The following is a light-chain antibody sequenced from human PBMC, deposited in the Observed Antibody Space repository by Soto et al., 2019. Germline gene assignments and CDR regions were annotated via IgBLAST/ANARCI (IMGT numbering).Light chain of an antibody. J-gene: IGKJ4*01. Sequence: DIQLTQSPSFLSASVGDRVTITCRVSQGISNYLAWYQQKPGKAPKLLIYAASTLQRGVSSRFSGSGSGTEFTLTISSLQPEDFATYYCQQLNSYPLTFGGGTKVEIK. CDR2: AAS. V-gene: IGKV1-9*01. CDR3: QQLNSYPLT. CDR1: QGISNY.